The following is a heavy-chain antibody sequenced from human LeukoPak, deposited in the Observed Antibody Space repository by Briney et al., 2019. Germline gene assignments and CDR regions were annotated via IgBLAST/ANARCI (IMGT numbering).Heavy chain of an antibody. D-gene: IGHD1-26*01. CDR1: GFSFTTYW. V-gene: IGHV3-7*01. CDR2: IQQDGTEK. J-gene: IGHJ6*03. Sequence: PGGSLRLSCAASGFSFTTYWMGWVRQAPGKGLEWVANIQQDGTEKYYVDSVKGRFTISRDNSKNTLYLQMNSLRAEDTAVYYCAKVGREYSGSYKGYYYYYYMDVWGKGTTVTVSS. CDR3: AKVGREYSGSYKGYYYYYYMDV.